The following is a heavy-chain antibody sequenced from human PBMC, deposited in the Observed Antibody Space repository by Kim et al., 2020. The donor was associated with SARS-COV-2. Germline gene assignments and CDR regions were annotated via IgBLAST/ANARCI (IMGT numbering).Heavy chain of an antibody. CDR1: GGSISSYY. V-gene: IGHV4-59*08. Sequence: SETLSLTCTVSGGSISSYYWSWIRQPPGKGLEWIGYIYYSGSTNYNPSLKSRVTISVDTSKNQFSLKLSSVTTADTAVYYCARHGSYYYDSSGYQNNFDYWGQGTLVTVSS. J-gene: IGHJ4*02. CDR3: ARHGSYYYDSSGYQNNFDY. CDR2: IYYSGST. D-gene: IGHD3-22*01.